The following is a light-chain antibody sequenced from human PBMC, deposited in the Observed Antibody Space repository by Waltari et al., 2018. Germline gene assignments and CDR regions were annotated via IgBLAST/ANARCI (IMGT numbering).Light chain of an antibody. CDR1: QSLSRTY. J-gene: IGKJ1*01. Sequence: EIVLTQSPGTLSLSPGDRATLSCRASQSLSRTYLAWYHQRPGQPPRLLIYGASNRAAGVPDRFSGGGSGTDFTLTISRLEPEDFALYYCQQYVSSPWTFGQGTKVEIK. V-gene: IGKV3-20*01. CDR3: QQYVSSPWT. CDR2: GAS.